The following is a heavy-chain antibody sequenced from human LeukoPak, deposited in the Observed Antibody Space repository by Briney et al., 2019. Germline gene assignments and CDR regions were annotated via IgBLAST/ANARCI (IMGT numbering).Heavy chain of an antibody. CDR2: MKGDGSEI. CDR3: ARPAYTAAYDL. CDR1: GFIFSNHW. J-gene: IGHJ3*01. Sequence: GGSLRLSCAASGFIFSNHWMAWVRQAPGKGLEWVANMKGDGSEIHYVDSVKGRFTISRDNAKNSLYLQMNSLRAEDTAVYYCARPAYTAAYDLWGQGTMVTVSS. D-gene: IGHD3-16*01. V-gene: IGHV3-7*01.